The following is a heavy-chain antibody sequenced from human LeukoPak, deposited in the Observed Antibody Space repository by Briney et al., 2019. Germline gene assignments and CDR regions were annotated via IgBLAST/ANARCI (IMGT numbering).Heavy chain of an antibody. J-gene: IGHJ4*02. V-gene: IGHV4-61*01. CDR2: TYYTGNS. Sequence: SETLSLTCTVSGGSFSSDNYYWAWIRQPPGKGLEWIGCTYYTGNSNYNPSLKSRVIISLDTSKNQFSLKLSSVTAADTAVYYCARGYYLPKTAEVGTTALFDYWGQGTLVTVSS. CDR3: ARGYYLPKTAEVGTTALFDY. CDR1: GGSFSSDNYY. D-gene: IGHD1-1*01.